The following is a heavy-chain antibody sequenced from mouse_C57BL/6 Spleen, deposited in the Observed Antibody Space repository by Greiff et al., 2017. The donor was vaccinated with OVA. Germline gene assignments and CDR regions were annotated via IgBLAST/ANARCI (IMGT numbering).Heavy chain of an antibody. CDR1: GYAFSSSW. Sequence: QVQLQQSGPELVKPGASVKISCKASGYAFSSSWMNWVKQRPGQGLEWIGRIYPGDGATNYNGKFKGKATLTADKSSSTAYMRLRSLASEDSAVYVCASRGSSYGGFAYWGQGTLLTVSA. D-gene: IGHD1-1*01. J-gene: IGHJ3*01. CDR3: ASRGSSYGGFAY. CDR2: IYPGDGAT. V-gene: IGHV1-82*01.